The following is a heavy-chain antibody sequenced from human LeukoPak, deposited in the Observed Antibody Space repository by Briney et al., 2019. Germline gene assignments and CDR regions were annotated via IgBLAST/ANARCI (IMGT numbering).Heavy chain of an antibody. J-gene: IGHJ4*02. Sequence: PGRSLRLSCAASGFTFSSYAMHWVRQAPGKGLEWVAVISYDGSNKYYADSVKGRFTISRDNSKNTLYLQMNSLRAEDTAVYYCAGDRVGATQFDYWGQGTLVTVSS. CDR1: GFTFSSYA. V-gene: IGHV3-30*04. CDR3: AGDRVGATQFDY. D-gene: IGHD1-26*01. CDR2: ISYDGSNK.